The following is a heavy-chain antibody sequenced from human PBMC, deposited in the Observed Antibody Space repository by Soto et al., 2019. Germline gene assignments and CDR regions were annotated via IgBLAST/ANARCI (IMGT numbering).Heavy chain of an antibody. CDR2: INDVGATT. CDR3: AKDLRGGAGAYDI. D-gene: IGHD3-10*01. Sequence: EVQLLESGGGLVQPGGSLRLSCAASRFSFSTSAMNWVRQAPGKGLERVSIINDVGATTSYAESVKGRFTISRDNSERMLYLQMDNWRGDDTAVDYCAKDLRGGAGAYDIWGQGTAGIVSS. CDR1: RFSFSTSA. V-gene: IGHV3-23*01. J-gene: IGHJ3*02.